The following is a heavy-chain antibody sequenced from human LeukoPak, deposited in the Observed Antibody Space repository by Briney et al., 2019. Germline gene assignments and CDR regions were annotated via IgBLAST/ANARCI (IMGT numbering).Heavy chain of an antibody. D-gene: IGHD6-19*01. CDR2: IFSSGTT. J-gene: IGHJ4*02. V-gene: IGHV4-59*01. CDR3: ARSDWYLNLDY. CDR1: SDSITSYY. Sequence: SETLSLTCTVSSDSITSYYWNWIRQPPGKGLEWIGYIFSSGTTNYNPSLKSRVTISIDTSKNQFSLRLSSVNAADTAVYYCARSDWYLNLDYRGQGTLVTVSS.